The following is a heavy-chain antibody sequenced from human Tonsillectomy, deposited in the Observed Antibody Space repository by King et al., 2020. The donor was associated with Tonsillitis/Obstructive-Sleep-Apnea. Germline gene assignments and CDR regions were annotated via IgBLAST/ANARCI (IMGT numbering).Heavy chain of an antibody. CDR2: IYSGAST. CDR1: GFSVSSND. D-gene: IGHD3-16*01. V-gene: IGHV3-53*01. Sequence: QLVQSGGGLIQPGGSLRLSCAASGFSVSSNDMSWVRQAPGKGLEWVSVIYSGASTYYADSVNGRFTISRDNSKNTLYLQMNSLRPEDTAVYYCARDGGTYYYMDVWGKGTTVTVSS. J-gene: IGHJ6*03. CDR3: ARDGGTYYYMDV.